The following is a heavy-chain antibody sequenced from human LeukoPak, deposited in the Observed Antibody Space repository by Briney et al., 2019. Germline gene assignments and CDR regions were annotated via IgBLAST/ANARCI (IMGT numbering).Heavy chain of an antibody. Sequence: GGSLRLSCAASGFTFSSFAMHWLRQAPGKGPEWAAVISYDGSAKYYADSVRGRFTISRDDSKNTLYLQMNSLRPEDTAIYYCVKGSVAYTGGHFDYWGQGTLVTVSS. CDR3: VKGSVAYTGGHFDY. V-gene: IGHV3-30*18. CDR1: GFTFSSFA. CDR2: ISYDGSAK. D-gene: IGHD2-15*01. J-gene: IGHJ4*02.